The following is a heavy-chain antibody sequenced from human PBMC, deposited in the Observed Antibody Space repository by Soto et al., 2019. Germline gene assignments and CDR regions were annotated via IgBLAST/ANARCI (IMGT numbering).Heavy chain of an antibody. CDR1: GFTFSRYA. J-gene: IGHJ4*02. D-gene: IGHD3-22*01. V-gene: IGHV3-23*01. CDR2: ISGGGGST. CDR3: AKGAHYYDSSGYYYPSDY. Sequence: LRLSCAASGFTFSRYAMTWVRQAPGKGLEWVSAISGGGGSTYYADSVKGRFTISRDNSKNTLYLQMNSLRAEDTAVYYCAKGAHYYDSSGYYYPSDYWGQGTLVTVSS.